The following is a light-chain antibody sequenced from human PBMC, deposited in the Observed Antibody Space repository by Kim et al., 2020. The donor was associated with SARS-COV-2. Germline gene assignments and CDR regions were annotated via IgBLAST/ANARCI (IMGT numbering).Light chain of an antibody. CDR1: QSISSN. V-gene: IGKV3-15*01. J-gene: IGKJ2*01. CDR2: GAS. CDR3: QQYNNWPPYT. Sequence: VSPGERPTLSCRASQSISSNLAWYQQKPGQAPRLLIYGASTRATGIPARFSGSGSGTEFTLTISSLQSEDFAVYHCQQYNNWPPYTFGQGTKLEI.